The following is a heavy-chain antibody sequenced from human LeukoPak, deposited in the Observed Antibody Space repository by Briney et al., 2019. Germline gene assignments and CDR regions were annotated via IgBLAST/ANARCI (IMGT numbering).Heavy chain of an antibody. V-gene: IGHV4-39*01. CDR1: GGSISSSSYY. CDR2: IYYSGST. D-gene: IGHD3-10*01. Sequence: PSDTLSLTCTVSGGSISSSSYYWGWIRQPPGKGLEWIGRIYYSGSTYYNPSLKSRVTISVDTSKNQRSLQLSSLTAALTPVYYRARHPYGSGSYYNQKEFDYWGQGTLVTVSS. J-gene: IGHJ4*02. CDR3: ARHPYGSGSYYNQKEFDY.